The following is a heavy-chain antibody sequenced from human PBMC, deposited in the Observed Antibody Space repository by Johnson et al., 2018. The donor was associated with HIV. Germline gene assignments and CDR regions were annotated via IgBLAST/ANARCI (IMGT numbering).Heavy chain of an antibody. CDR2: ISYDGSNR. CDR1: GFTFSSYA. CDR3: ARGLTMIVVVDAFDI. V-gene: IGHV3-30*04. Sequence: VQLVESGGGVVQPGRSLRLYCAASGFTFSSYAMHWVRQAPGKGLEWVAVISYDGSNRNYADSVKGRFTISRDNSKNTLYLQMNSLRDEDTSVYYCARGLTMIVVVDAFDIWGQGTMVTVSS. D-gene: IGHD3-22*01. J-gene: IGHJ3*02.